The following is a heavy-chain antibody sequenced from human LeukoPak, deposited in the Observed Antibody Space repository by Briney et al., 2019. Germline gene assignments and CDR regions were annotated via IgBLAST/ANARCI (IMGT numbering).Heavy chain of an antibody. V-gene: IGHV1-69*13. Sequence: ASVEVSCKASGGTFSSYAISWVRQAPGQGLEWMGGIIPIFGTANYAQKFQGRVTITADESTSTAYMELSSLRSEDTAVYYCARDYCSSTSCYLNAFDIWGQGTMVTVSS. CDR1: GGTFSSYA. CDR2: IIPIFGTA. D-gene: IGHD2-2*01. CDR3: ARDYCSSTSCYLNAFDI. J-gene: IGHJ3*02.